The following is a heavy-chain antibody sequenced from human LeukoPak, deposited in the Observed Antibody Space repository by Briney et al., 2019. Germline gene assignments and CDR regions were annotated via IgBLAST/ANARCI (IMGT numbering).Heavy chain of an antibody. J-gene: IGHJ4*02. CDR2: MNPNSGDT. CDR1: GYTLTSYE. Sequence: ASVKVSCKASGYTLTSYEINWVRQVAGQGLEWMGWMNPNSGDTVYAQRFQGRVTMTRNTSISTVYMEVSSLRSEDTAVYYCARNRHGSGSGDSWGQGTTATVSS. D-gene: IGHD3-10*01. CDR3: ARNRHGSGSGDS. V-gene: IGHV1-8*01.